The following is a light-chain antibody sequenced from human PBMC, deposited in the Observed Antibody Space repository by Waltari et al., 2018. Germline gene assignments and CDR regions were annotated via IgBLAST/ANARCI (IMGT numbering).Light chain of an antibody. J-gene: IGLJ3*02. CDR3: QTGGHGTWV. CDR1: SGHSTNV. CDR2: VNSDGSH. V-gene: IGLV4-69*01. Sequence: QLVLTQSPSASASLGASVKLTCTLSSGHSTNVIAWLQKRPERGPRDWMKVNSDGSHNKGDGLPDRFSGASSGAEHYLTISSLQSEDEADYYCQTGGHGTWVFGGGTKLTVL.